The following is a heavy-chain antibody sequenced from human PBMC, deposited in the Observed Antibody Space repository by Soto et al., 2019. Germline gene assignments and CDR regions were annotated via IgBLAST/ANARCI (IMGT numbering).Heavy chain of an antibody. CDR3: AKDPPSYCSGGSCYFDY. CDR2: ISGSGGST. V-gene: IGHV3-23*01. D-gene: IGHD2-15*01. CDR1: GFTFSSYA. J-gene: IGHJ4*02. Sequence: EVQLLESGGGLVQPGGSLRLSCAASGFTFSSYAMSWVRKAPGKGLEWVSAISGSGGSTYYADSVKGRFTISRDNSKNTLYLQMNSLRAEDTAVYYCAKDPPSYCSGGSCYFDYWGQGTLVTVSS.